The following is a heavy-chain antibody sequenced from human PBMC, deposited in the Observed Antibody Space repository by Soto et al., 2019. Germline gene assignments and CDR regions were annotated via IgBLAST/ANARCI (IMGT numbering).Heavy chain of an antibody. CDR3: ARFAVYCAASSGYVFAP. CDR2: IFHTGTT. Sequence: QVQLQESGPGLVEPSGTLSLTCGVSSGSVSSDFWWSWLRQTPGKGLEWIGEIFHTGTTNYNPSLKSRVTISLDKSKNQLSLNLTSVTAAGTAVYYCARFAVYCAASSGYVFAPWGQGTLVTVSS. V-gene: IGHV4-4*02. CDR1: SGSVSSDFW. D-gene: IGHD2-2*01. J-gene: IGHJ5*02.